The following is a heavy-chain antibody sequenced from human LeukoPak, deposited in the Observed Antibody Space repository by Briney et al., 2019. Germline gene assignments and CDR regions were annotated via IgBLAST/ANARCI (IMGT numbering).Heavy chain of an antibody. CDR3: ARNNIVVVPAAMSPSYYYGMDV. J-gene: IGHJ6*02. CDR2: MNPNSGNT. CDR1: GYTFTSYD. D-gene: IGHD2-2*01. Sequence: ASVKVSCKASGYTFTSYDINWVRQAPGQGLEWMGWMNPNSGNTGYAQKFQGRVTMTRNTSISTAYMELSSLRSEDTAVYYCARNNIVVVPAAMSPSYYYGMDVWGQGTTVTVSS. V-gene: IGHV1-8*01.